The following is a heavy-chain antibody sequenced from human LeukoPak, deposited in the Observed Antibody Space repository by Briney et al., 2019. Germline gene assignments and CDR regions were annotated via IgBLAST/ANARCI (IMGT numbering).Heavy chain of an antibody. CDR1: GGSISRSRDY. D-gene: IGHD7-27*01. CDR2: IYYSGST. V-gene: IGHV4-39*01. J-gene: IGHJ6*03. CDR3: ARQTGAYYYYMDV. Sequence: SETLSLTCTVSGGSISRSRDYWGWIRQPPGKGLEWIGSIYYSGSTYYNPSLKSRVTISVDTSKNQFSLKLSSVTAADTAVYYCARQTGAYYYYMDVWGKGTTVTVSS.